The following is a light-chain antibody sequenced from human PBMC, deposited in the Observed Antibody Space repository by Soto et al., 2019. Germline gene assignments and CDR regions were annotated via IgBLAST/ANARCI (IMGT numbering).Light chain of an antibody. V-gene: IGKV1-5*01. CDR2: DAS. J-gene: IGKJ1*01. CDR3: QQYNSYPWT. CDR1: QSISSW. Sequence: IQMTQSPSALSASVGDRVTITCRASQSISSWLAWYQQKPGKAPKLLIYDASSLESGVPSRFSGSGSGTEFTLTISSXQPDDFATYYCQQYNSYPWTFGQGTKVDIK.